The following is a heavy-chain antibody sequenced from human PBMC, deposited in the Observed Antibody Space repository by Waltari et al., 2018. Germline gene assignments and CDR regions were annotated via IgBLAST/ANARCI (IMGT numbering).Heavy chain of an antibody. CDR2: IRSKPNNYAT. Sequence: EVQVVESGGGLVQPGGSLKLSCATSGFTFSGSTIHWVRQTSGKGAEWFGRIRSKPNNYATRYTASVEGRFTISIDDSENTAYLQMSSLMTEDTAVYYCTGGAVTGTDFWGQGTLVTVSS. CDR1: GFTFSGST. J-gene: IGHJ4*02. D-gene: IGHD6-13*01. CDR3: TGGAVTGTDF. V-gene: IGHV3-73*01.